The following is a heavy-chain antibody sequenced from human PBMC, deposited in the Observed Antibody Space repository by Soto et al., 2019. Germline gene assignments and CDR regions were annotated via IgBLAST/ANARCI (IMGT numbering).Heavy chain of an antibody. CDR2: IYYSGST. V-gene: IGHV4-59*08. J-gene: IGHJ6*03. D-gene: IGHD3-10*01. Sequence: SETLSLTCTVSGGSISSYYWSWIRQPPGKGLEWIGYIYYSGSTNYNPSLKSRVTISVDTSKNQFSLKLSSVTAADTAVYYCARRQTITMVRGPPRYYYMDVWGKGTTVTVSS. CDR3: ARRQTITMVRGPPRYYYMDV. CDR1: GGSISSYY.